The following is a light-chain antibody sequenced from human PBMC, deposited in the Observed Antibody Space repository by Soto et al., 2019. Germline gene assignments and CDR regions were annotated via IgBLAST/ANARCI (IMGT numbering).Light chain of an antibody. Sequence: EIVMTQSPATLSVSPGERATLSCRASQSVTSNLAWYQQKPGQAPRLLMYGVSTRATGIPARFGGSGSATEFTLTISILQSEDFAVYYCQQYSQWPLTFGGGTKVEIK. CDR1: QSVTSN. CDR3: QQYSQWPLT. J-gene: IGKJ4*01. V-gene: IGKV3-15*01. CDR2: GVS.